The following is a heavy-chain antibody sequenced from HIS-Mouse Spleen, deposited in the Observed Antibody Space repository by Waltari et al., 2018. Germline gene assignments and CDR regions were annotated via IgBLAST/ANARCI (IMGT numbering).Heavy chain of an antibody. CDR3: ARVSSGGSDFDY. D-gene: IGHD3-16*01. CDR2: INPNSG. CDR1: GYTFTGYY. J-gene: IGHJ4*02. Sequence: VQLVQSGAEVKKPGASVKVSCKASGYTFTGYYMHWVRQAPGQGLEWMGWINPNSGDTSISTAYMELSRLRSDDTAVYYCARVSSGGSDFDYWGQGTLVTVSS. V-gene: IGHV1-2*02.